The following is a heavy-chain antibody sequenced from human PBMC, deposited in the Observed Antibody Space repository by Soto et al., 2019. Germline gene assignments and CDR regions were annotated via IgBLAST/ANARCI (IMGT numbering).Heavy chain of an antibody. Sequence: GGSLRLSCAASGFTVSSNYMSWVRQAPGKGLEWVSVIYSGGSTYYADSVKGRFTISRDNSKNTLYLQMNSLRAEDTAVYYCARSKSDLYYYYGMDVWGQGTTVTVSS. V-gene: IGHV3-53*01. J-gene: IGHJ6*02. CDR2: IYSGGST. CDR3: ARSKSDLYYYYGMDV. D-gene: IGHD4-4*01. CDR1: GFTVSSNY.